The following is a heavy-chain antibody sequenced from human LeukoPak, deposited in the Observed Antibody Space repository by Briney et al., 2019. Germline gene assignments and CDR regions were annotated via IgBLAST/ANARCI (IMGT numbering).Heavy chain of an antibody. D-gene: IGHD2-2*01. CDR2: INTYKGNT. CDR1: GYTFTSYG. V-gene: IGHV1-18*01. CDR3: ATPPLVPAANAFDI. Sequence: ASVKVSCKASGYTFTSYGIAWVRQAPGQGLEWMGWINTYKGNTNYAQNLQGRVTMTRNTSISTAYMELSSLRSEDTAVYYCATPPLVPAANAFDIWGQGTMVTVSS. J-gene: IGHJ3*02.